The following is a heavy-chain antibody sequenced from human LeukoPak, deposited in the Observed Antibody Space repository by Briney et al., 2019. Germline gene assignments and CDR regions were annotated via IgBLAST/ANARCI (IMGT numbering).Heavy chain of an antibody. CDR1: GYTFTSHY. V-gene: IGHV1-8*02. Sequence: GASVKVSCKASGYTFTSHYMHWVRQAPGQGLEWMGWMNPNSGNTGYAQKFQGRVTMTRNTSISTAYMELSSLRSEDTAVYYRARSQPRKQQLAPYYYGMDVWGQGTTVTVSS. CDR3: ARSQPRKQQLAPYYYGMDV. J-gene: IGHJ6*02. CDR2: MNPNSGNT. D-gene: IGHD6-13*01.